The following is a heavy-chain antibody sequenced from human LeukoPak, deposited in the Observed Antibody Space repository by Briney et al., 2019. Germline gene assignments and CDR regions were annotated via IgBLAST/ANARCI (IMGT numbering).Heavy chain of an antibody. J-gene: IGHJ4*02. CDR1: EFTVSSYY. CDR3: ASCRWNYHYFQS. V-gene: IGHV3-66*01. D-gene: IGHD1-7*01. Sequence: GRSLRLSCAASEFTVSSYYMTWVRQAPGKGLEWVSLIYTGGNTYYADSVKDRFTISRDISRNTLYLQMSSLRADDTAVYYCASCRWNYHYFQSWGQGTLVTVSS. CDR2: IYTGGNT.